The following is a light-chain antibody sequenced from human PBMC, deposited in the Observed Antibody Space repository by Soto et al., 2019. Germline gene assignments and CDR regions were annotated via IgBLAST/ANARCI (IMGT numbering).Light chain of an antibody. J-gene: IGLJ3*02. V-gene: IGLV3-21*02. CDR1: NIGVKS. Sequence: YELTQPPSVSLAPGQTARITCGGRNIGVKSVHWYQQKPGQAPVLIVFDDSDRPSGIPGRFSGSNSGDTATLTISRVEAGDEADYYCQLWDTDSDHQVFGGGTKLTVL. CDR3: QLWDTDSDHQV. CDR2: DDS.